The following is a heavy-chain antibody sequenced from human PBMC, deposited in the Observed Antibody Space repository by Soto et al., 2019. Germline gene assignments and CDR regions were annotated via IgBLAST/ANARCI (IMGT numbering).Heavy chain of an antibody. V-gene: IGHV4-30-2*01. J-gene: IGHJ3*02. D-gene: IGHD2-2*01. CDR3: ARDHQEALFDI. CDR2: IYHSGST. CDR1: GGSISSGGYS. Sequence: SETLSLTCAVSGGSISSGGYSWSWIRQPPGKGLEWIGYIYHSGSTYYNPSLKSRVTISVDRSKNQFSLKLSSVTAADTAVYYCARDHQEALFDIGGQGTMVPVS.